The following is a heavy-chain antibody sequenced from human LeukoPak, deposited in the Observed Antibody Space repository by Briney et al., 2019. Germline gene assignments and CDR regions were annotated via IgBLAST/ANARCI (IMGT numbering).Heavy chain of an antibody. Sequence: ASVKVSCKASGYTFTKNGIHWGRQAPGQRLEWMGWINAGNGNTKYSQNLQGRVTITRDTSASTVYMELNSLRSEDTAVYYCARERSYYGSGSCYDYWGQGTLVTVSS. J-gene: IGHJ4*02. CDR1: GYTFTKNG. CDR3: ARERSYYGSGSCYDY. V-gene: IGHV1-3*01. CDR2: INAGNGNT. D-gene: IGHD3-10*01.